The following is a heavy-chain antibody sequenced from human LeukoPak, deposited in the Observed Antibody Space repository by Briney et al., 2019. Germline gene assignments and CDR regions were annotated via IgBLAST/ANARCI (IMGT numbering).Heavy chain of an antibody. D-gene: IGHD6-13*01. CDR1: GFTFSSYG. V-gene: IGHV3-30*02. CDR2: IRYDGSNK. Sequence: GGSLRLSCAASGFTFSSYGRHWVRQAPGKGLEWVAFIRYDGSNKYYADSVKGRFTISRDNSKNTLYLQMNRLRAADTAVYYCAKDRSIAAAGTLDYWGQGTLVTVSS. CDR3: AKDRSIAAAGTLDY. J-gene: IGHJ4*02.